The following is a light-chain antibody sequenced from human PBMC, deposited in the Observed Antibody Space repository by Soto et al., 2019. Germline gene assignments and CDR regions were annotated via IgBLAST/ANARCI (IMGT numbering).Light chain of an antibody. CDR2: GAS. CDR3: QHYNDWPQT. V-gene: IGKV3-15*01. Sequence: EIVMTHSPGTLSLSPGERATLSCRASQSVSTNLAWYQQIPGQAPRLLIYGASTRATGIPARFSGSGSGTEFTLAISSLQSEDFAVYYCQHYNDWPQTFGLGTKVDIK. CDR1: QSVSTN. J-gene: IGKJ1*01.